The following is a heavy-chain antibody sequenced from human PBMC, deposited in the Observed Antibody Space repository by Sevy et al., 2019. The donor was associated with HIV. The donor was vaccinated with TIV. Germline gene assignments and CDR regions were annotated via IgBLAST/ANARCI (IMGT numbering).Heavy chain of an antibody. J-gene: IGHJ4*02. Sequence: GGSLRLSCAASGFTFSGSAMHWVRQASGKGLEWVGRIRSKANSYATAYAASVKGRFTISRDDSKNTAYLQMDSLKTEDTAMYYCTSWSSSWPKDYWGQGTLVTVSS. CDR2: IRSKANSYAT. D-gene: IGHD6-13*01. CDR3: TSWSSSWPKDY. V-gene: IGHV3-73*01. CDR1: GFTFSGSA.